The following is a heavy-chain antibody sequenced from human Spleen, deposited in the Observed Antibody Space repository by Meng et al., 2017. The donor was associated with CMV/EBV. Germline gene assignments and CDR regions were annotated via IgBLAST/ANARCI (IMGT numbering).Heavy chain of an antibody. V-gene: IGHV3-74*01. CDR3: AREKVPAAIRGGYYYYGMDV. CDR1: GFTFSSYW. CDR2: INIDGSST. J-gene: IGHJ6*02. D-gene: IGHD2-2*02. Sequence: GESLKISCAASGFTFSSYWMHWVRQAPGKGLVWVAHINIDGSSTNYADSVKGRFTISRDNAKNTLYLQMNSLRVEDTAVYYCAREKVPAAIRGGYYYYGMDVWGQGTTVTVSS.